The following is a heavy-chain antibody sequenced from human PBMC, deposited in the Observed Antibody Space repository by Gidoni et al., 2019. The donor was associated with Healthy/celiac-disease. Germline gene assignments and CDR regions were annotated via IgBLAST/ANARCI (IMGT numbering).Heavy chain of an antibody. Sequence: QVQLVESGGGVVQPGRSLRLSCAASGFTFSSYAMHWVRQAPGKGLEWVAVISYDGSNKYYADSVKGRFTISRDNSKNTLYLQMNSLRAEDTAVYYCARCPWELLPWGYFDYWGQGTLVTVSS. D-gene: IGHD1-26*01. J-gene: IGHJ4*02. CDR3: ARCPWELLPWGYFDY. V-gene: IGHV3-30*04. CDR2: ISYDGSNK. CDR1: GFTFSSYA.